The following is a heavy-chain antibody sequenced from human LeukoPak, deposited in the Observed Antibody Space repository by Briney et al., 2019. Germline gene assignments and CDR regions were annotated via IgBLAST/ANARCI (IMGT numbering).Heavy chain of an antibody. CDR1: GFTVSNSY. J-gene: IGHJ4*02. V-gene: IGHV3-53*01. Sequence: GGSLRLSCAASGFTVSNSYMSWVRQAPGKGLKWISVIYSGGSTYYADSVKGRFTISRDNSKSTLYLQMNSLRAEDTAVYYCTRDYYDSPGYWGQGTLVTVSS. D-gene: IGHD3-22*01. CDR3: TRDYYDSPGY. CDR2: IYSGGST.